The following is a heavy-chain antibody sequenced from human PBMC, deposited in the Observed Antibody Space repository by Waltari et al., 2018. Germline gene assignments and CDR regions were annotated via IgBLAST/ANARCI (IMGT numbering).Heavy chain of an antibody. J-gene: IGHJ4*02. D-gene: IGHD1-26*01. CDR2: VDREEGER. CDR1: GYTLTELS. V-gene: IGHV1-24*01. CDR3: ATDRSGSYPY. Sequence: QVQLVQSGAEVKKPGASVKVSCKVSGYTLTELSMHWVRQAPGKGLEGMGGVDREEGERSYAQKFQGRVTMNEDTATDTAYMELSSLRSEETAGYYCATDRSGSYPYWGQGTLVTVSS.